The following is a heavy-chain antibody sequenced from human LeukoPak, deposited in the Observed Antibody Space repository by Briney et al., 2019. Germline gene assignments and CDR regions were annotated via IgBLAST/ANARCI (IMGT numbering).Heavy chain of an antibody. D-gene: IGHD5-18*01. V-gene: IGHV3-74*01. Sequence: GGSLRLSCAASGFTFSIYWMHWVRQAPGKGLVWVSRINSDGSSTSYADSVKGRFTISRDNAKNTLYLQMNSLRAEDTAVYYCARVEAMDLYYYYGLDVWGQGTTVTVSS. CDR2: INSDGSST. CDR1: GFTFSIYW. J-gene: IGHJ6*02. CDR3: ARVEAMDLYYYYGLDV.